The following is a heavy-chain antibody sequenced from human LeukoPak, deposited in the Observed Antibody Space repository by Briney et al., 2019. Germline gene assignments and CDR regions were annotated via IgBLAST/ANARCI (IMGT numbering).Heavy chain of an antibody. CDR2: INLGSGVT. Sequence: ASVKVSCKASGYTFTSYHMHWVRQAPGQGLEWMGAINLGSGVTFYAQSFQGRIAVTSDTSTNTLYMELSSLRSEDTAVYYRARELGVASDLVNFFDYWGQGTLVTVSS. D-gene: IGHD5-18*01. CDR1: GYTFTSYH. CDR3: ARELGVASDLVNFFDY. V-gene: IGHV1-46*01. J-gene: IGHJ4*02.